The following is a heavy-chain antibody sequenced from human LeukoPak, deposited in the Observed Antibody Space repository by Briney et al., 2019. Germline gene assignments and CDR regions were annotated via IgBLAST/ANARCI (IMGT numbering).Heavy chain of an antibody. J-gene: IGHJ4*02. Sequence: GALRLSCAASGFTFSNYWMSWVRQAPGKGLEWVSAISGSGGSTYYADSVKGRFTISRDNAKNSLYLQMNSLRAEDTAVYYCARDRGPFDSSGYPDYWGQGTLVTVSS. CDR1: GFTFSNYW. D-gene: IGHD3-22*01. CDR2: ISGSGGST. CDR3: ARDRGPFDSSGYPDY. V-gene: IGHV3-21*01.